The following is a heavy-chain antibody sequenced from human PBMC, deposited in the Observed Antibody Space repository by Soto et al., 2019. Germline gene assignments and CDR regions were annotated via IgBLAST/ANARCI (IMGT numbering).Heavy chain of an antibody. Sequence: GASVKVSCKASGGTLGSDAITWVRQAPGQGLEWVGRITPIFGTTNYAQNLQGRVTISADKSTLTSYMELHSLTSDDTALYYCARDRTDSGYYTNWLDPWGQGTQVTVSS. CDR2: ITPIFGTT. CDR3: ARDRTDSGYYTNWLDP. J-gene: IGHJ5*02. CDR1: GGTLGSDA. D-gene: IGHD3-22*01. V-gene: IGHV1-69*06.